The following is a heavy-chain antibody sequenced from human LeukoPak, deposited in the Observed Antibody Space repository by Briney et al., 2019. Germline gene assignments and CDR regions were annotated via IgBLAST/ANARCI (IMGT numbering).Heavy chain of an antibody. CDR1: GGTFSSYA. J-gene: IGHJ4*02. D-gene: IGHD2-21*01. CDR3: ARSDWAGYYY. CDR2: VIPIFGTA. V-gene: IGHV1-69*13. Sequence: ASVKVSCKASGGTFSSYAISWVRQAPGQGLEWMGGVIPIFGTANYAQKFQGRVTITADESTSTAYMELSSLRSEDTAVYYCARSDWAGYYYWGQGTLVTVSS.